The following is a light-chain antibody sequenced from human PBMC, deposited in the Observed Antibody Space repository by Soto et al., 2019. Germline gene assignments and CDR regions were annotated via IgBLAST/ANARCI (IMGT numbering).Light chain of an antibody. CDR2: DAS. CDR1: QSIINW. J-gene: IGKJ1*01. Sequence: DIQMTQSPSTLSASVGDRFTITCRASQSIINWLAWYQQKSGKAPKLLIYDASSLESGVPSRFSGSGSGTEFTLTISSLQPDDFATYYCQQYNSYSTFGQGTKVDI. V-gene: IGKV1-5*01. CDR3: QQYNSYST.